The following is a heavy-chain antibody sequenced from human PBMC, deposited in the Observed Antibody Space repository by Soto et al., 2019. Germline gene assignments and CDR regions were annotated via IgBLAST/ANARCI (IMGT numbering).Heavy chain of an antibody. CDR1: GFTFSSYE. V-gene: IGHV3-48*03. CDR2: ISSTGTSM. Sequence: VQLVESGGDLVQPGGSLRLSCAASGFTFSSYEMNWVHQAPGKGLEWVSYISSTGTSMDYADSVKGRFTISRDNAKNSLHLQLNSLRDEDTAVYYCARETHFIDYWGQGTLVSVSA. CDR3: ARETHFIDY. J-gene: IGHJ4*02.